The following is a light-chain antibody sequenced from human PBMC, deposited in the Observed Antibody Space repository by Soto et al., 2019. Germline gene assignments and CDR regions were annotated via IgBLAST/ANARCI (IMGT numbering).Light chain of an antibody. V-gene: IGLV1-40*01. CDR3: GTWDFSLSAGV. Sequence: QSVLTQPPSVSGAPGQRVTISCTGSSSNIGAHYDVHWYQQLPGTAPRLLIFDNTNRPSGVPDRFSGSKSGTSATLAITGLQTGDEADYYCGTWDFSLSAGVFGGGTKLTVL. CDR2: DNT. CDR1: SSNIGAHYD. J-gene: IGLJ3*02.